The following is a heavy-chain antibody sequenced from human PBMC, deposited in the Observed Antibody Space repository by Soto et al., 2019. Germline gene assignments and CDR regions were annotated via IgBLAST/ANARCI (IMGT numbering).Heavy chain of an antibody. D-gene: IGHD4-17*01. CDR2: IYWNDDK. Sequence: QITLKESGPTLVKPTQTLTLTCTFSGFSLSTSGVGVGWIRQPPGEALEWLALIYWNDDKRYSPSLKSRLTSTKDTSKNQVVHTMTNMDPVDTATYYCAQGTTVTPQDYWGQGTLVTVSS. V-gene: IGHV2-5*01. CDR1: GFSLSTSGVG. CDR3: AQGTTVTPQDY. J-gene: IGHJ4*02.